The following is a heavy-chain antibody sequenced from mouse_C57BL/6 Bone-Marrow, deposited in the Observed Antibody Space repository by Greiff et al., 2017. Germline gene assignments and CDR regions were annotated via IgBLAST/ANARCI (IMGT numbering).Heavy chain of an antibody. Sequence: VQLQQPGAELVRPGSSVKLSCKASGYTFTSYWMHWVKQRPIQGLEWIGNIDPSDSETHYNQKFKDKATLTVDKSSSTAYMQLSSLTSEDSAVYYCARLEATRDFDYWGQGTTLTVSS. D-gene: IGHD6-1*01. J-gene: IGHJ2*01. V-gene: IGHV1-52*01. CDR2: IDPSDSET. CDR1: GYTFTSYW. CDR3: ARLEATRDFDY.